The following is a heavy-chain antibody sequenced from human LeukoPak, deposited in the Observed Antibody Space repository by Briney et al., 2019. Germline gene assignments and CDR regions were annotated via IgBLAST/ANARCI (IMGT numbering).Heavy chain of an antibody. CDR3: AKDMEWELQAFDY. CDR2: ISWNSGSI. V-gene: IGHV3-9*01. CDR1: GFTFDDYA. D-gene: IGHD1-26*01. Sequence: PGGSLRLSCAASGFTFDDYAMHWVRQAPGKGLEWVSGISWNSGSIGCADSVKGRFTISRDNAKNSLYLQMNSLRAEDTALYYCAKDMEWELQAFDYWGQGTLVTVSS. J-gene: IGHJ4*02.